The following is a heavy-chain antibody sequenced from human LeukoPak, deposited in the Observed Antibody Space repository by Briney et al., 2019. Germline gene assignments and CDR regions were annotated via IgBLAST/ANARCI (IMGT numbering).Heavy chain of an antibody. CDR2: IKQDGSEK. D-gene: IGHD6-19*01. V-gene: IGHV3-7*01. Sequence: GGSLRLSCAASGFTFSSYWMSWVRQAPGKGLERVPNIKQDGSEKYYVDSVKGRFTISRDNAKNSLYLQMNSLRAEDTAVYYCARGAYSSGWAYFDHWGQGTLVTVSS. CDR3: ARGAYSSGWAYFDH. CDR1: GFTFSSYW. J-gene: IGHJ4*02.